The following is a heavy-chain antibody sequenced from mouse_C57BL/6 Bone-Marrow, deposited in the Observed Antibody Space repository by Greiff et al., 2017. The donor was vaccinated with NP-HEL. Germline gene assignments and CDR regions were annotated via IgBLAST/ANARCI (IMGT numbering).Heavy chain of an antibody. CDR2: ISDGGSYT. V-gene: IGHV5-4*01. Sequence: EVQLVESGGGLVKPGGSLKLSCAASGFTFSSYAMSWVRQTPEKRLEWVATISDGGSYTYYPDNVKGRFTISRDNAKNNLYLQMSHLKSEDTAMYYCARDRPTIVTYFDYGGQGTTLTVSS. CDR3: ARDRPTIVTYFDY. CDR1: GFTFSSYA. J-gene: IGHJ2*01. D-gene: IGHD2-5*01.